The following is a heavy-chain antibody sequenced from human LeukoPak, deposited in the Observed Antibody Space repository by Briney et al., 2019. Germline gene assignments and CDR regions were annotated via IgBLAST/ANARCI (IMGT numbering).Heavy chain of an antibody. Sequence: ASLTVSCKASGYTFTASNMHWVRQAPGQGLEWMGWIKPNSGGTNSAQKFQGRVTMTRDTSISTAYMELSRLRSDDTAVYYCARDYYDSSGFGAFDIWGQGTMVTVSS. CDR2: IKPNSGGT. D-gene: IGHD3-22*01. CDR3: ARDYYDSSGFGAFDI. J-gene: IGHJ3*02. V-gene: IGHV1-2*02. CDR1: GYTFTASN.